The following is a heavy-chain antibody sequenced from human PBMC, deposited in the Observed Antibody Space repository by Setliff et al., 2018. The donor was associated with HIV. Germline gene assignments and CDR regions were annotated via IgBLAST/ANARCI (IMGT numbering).Heavy chain of an antibody. V-gene: IGHV4-38-2*02. J-gene: IGHJ5*02. CDR3: ASRIYYYDESRVLREEGFVP. D-gene: IGHD3-22*01. CDR1: GYSISSGYY. CDR2: IYHSGST. Sequence: KPSETLSLTCTVSGYSISSGYYWGWIRQPPGKGLEWIGSIYHSGSTYYNPSLKSRVTISVDTSKNQFSLKLTSVTAADTAMYYCASRIYYYDESRVLREEGFVPWGQGTLVTVSS.